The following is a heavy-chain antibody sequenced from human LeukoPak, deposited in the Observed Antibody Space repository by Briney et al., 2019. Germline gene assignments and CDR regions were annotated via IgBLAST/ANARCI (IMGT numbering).Heavy chain of an antibody. Sequence: GESLKISCKGSGYSFTSYWIGWVRQMPGKGLEWMGIIYPGDSDTRYSPSFQGQVTISADKSISTAYLQWSSLKASDTAMYYCARAGTSSGWSPYFDYWGQGTLVTVSS. J-gene: IGHJ4*02. V-gene: IGHV5-51*01. D-gene: IGHD6-19*01. CDR1: GYSFTSYW. CDR2: IYPGDSDT. CDR3: ARAGTSSGWSPYFDY.